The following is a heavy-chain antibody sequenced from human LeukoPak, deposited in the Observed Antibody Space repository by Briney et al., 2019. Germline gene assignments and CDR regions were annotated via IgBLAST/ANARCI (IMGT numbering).Heavy chain of an antibody. D-gene: IGHD1-26*01. J-gene: IGHJ5*02. CDR1: GGSISSSGYY. CDR2: IDYSGST. CDR3: ARHEYSGSYYGLSWFDP. Sequence: PSETLSLTCTVSGGSISSSGYYWGWIRQPPGKGLEWIASIDYSGSTYYNPSLKSRVTISVDTSKNQLSLKLSSLTAADMAMYSCARHEYSGSYYGLSWFDPWGQGTLVTVS. V-gene: IGHV4-39*01.